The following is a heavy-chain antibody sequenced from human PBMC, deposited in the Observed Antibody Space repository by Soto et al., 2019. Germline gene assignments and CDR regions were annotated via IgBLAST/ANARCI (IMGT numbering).Heavy chain of an antibody. V-gene: IGHV3-23*01. D-gene: IGHD3-3*01. Sequence: PGGSLSLSCAASGFTFRSYAMSWVRQAPEKGLEWVSAISGSGGSTYYADSVKGRFTISRDNSKNTLYLQMNSLRAEDTAVYYCAIDRITIFGVVDRTTYGMDVWGKGTTVTVSS. J-gene: IGHJ6*04. CDR1: GFTFRSYA. CDR3: AIDRITIFGVVDRTTYGMDV. CDR2: ISGSGGST.